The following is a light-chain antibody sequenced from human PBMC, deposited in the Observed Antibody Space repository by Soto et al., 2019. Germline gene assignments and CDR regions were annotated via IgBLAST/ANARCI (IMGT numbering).Light chain of an antibody. CDR3: SSYTSTSTRVL. V-gene: IGLV2-14*01. Sequence: QSVLTQPASVSGSPGQSITISCTGTSSDVGDYDYVSWYQQHPDKAPKLIIYDVTNRPLGVSYRFSGSKSGNTASLTISGLQADDEADYYCSSYTSTSTRVLFGGGTKLTVL. CDR1: SSDVGDYDY. CDR2: DVT. J-gene: IGLJ2*01.